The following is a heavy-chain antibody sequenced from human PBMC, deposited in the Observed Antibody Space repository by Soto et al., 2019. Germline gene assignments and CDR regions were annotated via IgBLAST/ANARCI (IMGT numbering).Heavy chain of an antibody. V-gene: IGHV4-31*03. CDR3: VKDPGPPRNYFYGMAV. CDR1: GGSFSSNNFY. D-gene: IGHD7-27*01. Sequence: PSETLSLTCTVSGGSFSSNNFYWSCIRQFPGKGLEWIGYIYHTGTTYYSPSFESRVTISLDTSNNQFSLRLASVTAADTATYYCVKDPGPPRNYFYGMAVWGQGITVTVSS. J-gene: IGHJ6*02. CDR2: IYHTGTT.